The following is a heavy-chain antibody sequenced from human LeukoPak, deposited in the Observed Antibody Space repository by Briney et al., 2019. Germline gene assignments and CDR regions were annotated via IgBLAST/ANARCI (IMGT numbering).Heavy chain of an antibody. CDR1: EFTFSSYS. V-gene: IGHV3-21*01. D-gene: IGHD6-13*01. Sequence: GGSLRLSCAASEFTFSSYSMNWVRQAPGKGLEWVSSISSSSSYIYYADSVKGRFTISRDNAKNSLYLQMNSLRAEDTAVYYCARDLDSRFDYWGQGTLVTVSS. CDR2: ISSSSSYI. J-gene: IGHJ4*02. CDR3: ARDLDSRFDY.